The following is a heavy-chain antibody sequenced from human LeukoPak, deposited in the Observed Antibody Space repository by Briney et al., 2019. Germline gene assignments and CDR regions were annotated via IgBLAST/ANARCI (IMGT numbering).Heavy chain of an antibody. V-gene: IGHV3-21*01. CDR1: GFTFSSYS. CDR3: ARDMGLRSLEWLPHDAFDI. J-gene: IGHJ3*02. CDR2: ISSSSSYI. Sequence: GGSLRLSCAASGFTFSSYSMNWVRQAPGKGLEWVSSISSSSSYIYYADSVKGRFTISRDNAKNSLYLQMNSLRAEDTAVYYCARDMGLRSLEWLPHDAFDIWGQGTMVTVSS. D-gene: IGHD3-3*01.